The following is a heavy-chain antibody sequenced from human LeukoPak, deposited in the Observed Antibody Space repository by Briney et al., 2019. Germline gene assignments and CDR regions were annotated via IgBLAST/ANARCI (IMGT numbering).Heavy chain of an antibody. CDR1: GGSLSYYY. CDR3: AATSGGRTY. CDR2: ISYSGST. V-gene: IGHV4-59*01. Sequence: SETLSLTCTVSGGSLSYYYWSWIRQPPGKGLEWIGYISYSGSTNYNPSLKSRVTISEDTSKNQFSPNLSSVTAADTAVYYCAATSGGRTYWGQGTLVTVSS. J-gene: IGHJ4*02. D-gene: IGHD3-16*01.